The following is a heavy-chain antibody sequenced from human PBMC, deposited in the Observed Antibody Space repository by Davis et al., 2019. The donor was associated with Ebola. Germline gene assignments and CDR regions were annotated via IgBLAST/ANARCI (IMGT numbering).Heavy chain of an antibody. Sequence: GESLKISCAASGFTVSSNYMSWVRQAPGKGLEWVSVIYSGGSTYYADSVKGRFTISRDNSKNTLYLQMNSLRAEDTAVYYCATFRPPFFDYWGQGTLVTVSS. CDR1: GFTVSSNY. CDR2: IYSGGST. V-gene: IGHV3-53*01. CDR3: ATFRPPFFDY. J-gene: IGHJ4*02.